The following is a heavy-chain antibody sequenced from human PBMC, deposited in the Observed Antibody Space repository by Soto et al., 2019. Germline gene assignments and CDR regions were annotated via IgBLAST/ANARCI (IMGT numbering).Heavy chain of an antibody. V-gene: IGHV3-23*01. J-gene: IGHJ3*02. D-gene: IGHD3-22*01. CDR3: AKDCFYDSSGYLTPRYDAFDI. Sequence: EVQLLESGGDLAQPGGSLRLSCAASGFTFSGYAMSWVRQAPGKGLEWVSAISGSGGSTYYADSVKGRFTISRDTSKNTLSLQMNSLRAEDTAVYYCAKDCFYDSSGYLTPRYDAFDIWGQGTMVTVSS. CDR1: GFTFSGYA. CDR2: ISGSGGST.